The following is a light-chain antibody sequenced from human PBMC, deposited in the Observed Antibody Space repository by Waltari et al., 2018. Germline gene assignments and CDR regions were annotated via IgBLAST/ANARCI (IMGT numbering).Light chain of an antibody. CDR3: SSYTSRHTML. CDR2: DVS. Sequence: QSALTQPASVSGSPGQSIAISCTGTSSDVGRYHLVSWYQQNPGKAPKVLIFDVSNRPSGVSNRFSGSKSGNTASLTISGLQAEDEADYYCSSYTSRHTMLFGGGTKLTVL. CDR1: SSDVGRYHL. V-gene: IGLV2-14*01. J-gene: IGLJ2*01.